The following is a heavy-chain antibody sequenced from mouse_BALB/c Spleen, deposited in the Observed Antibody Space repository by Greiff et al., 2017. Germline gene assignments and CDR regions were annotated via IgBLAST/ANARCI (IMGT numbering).Heavy chain of an antibody. CDR2: IDPANGNT. V-gene: IGHV14-3*02. Sequence: EVQLQQSGAELVKPGASVKLSCTASGFNIKDTYMHWVKQRPEQGLEWIGRIDPANGNTKYDPKFQGKATITADTSSNTAYLQLSSLTSEDTAVYYCARTPVDYGSSYFDYWGQGTTLTVSS. CDR1: GFNIKDTY. CDR3: ARTPVDYGSSYFDY. D-gene: IGHD1-1*01. J-gene: IGHJ2*01.